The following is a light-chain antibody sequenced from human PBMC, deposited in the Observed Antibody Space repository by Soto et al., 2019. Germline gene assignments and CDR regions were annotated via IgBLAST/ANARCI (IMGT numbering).Light chain of an antibody. Sequence: QSALTQPASVSGSPGQSITISCTGTEVGAHRFVSWYQQVPGTAPKILIYEVIKRPSGISPRFSGSKAGNTASLTISGLQADDEADYFCSTYTSASTSFGGGTQLTVL. CDR3: STYTSASTS. J-gene: IGLJ2*01. CDR1: EVGAHRF. CDR2: EVI. V-gene: IGLV2-14*01.